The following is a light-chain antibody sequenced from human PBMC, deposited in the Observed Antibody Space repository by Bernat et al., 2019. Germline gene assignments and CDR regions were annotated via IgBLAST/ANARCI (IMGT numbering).Light chain of an antibody. CDR1: QSVSSTY. Sequence: EIVLTQSPDTLSLSPGERATLSCRASQSVSSTYLAWYQQKPGQAPRLLIYGASSRATGIPDRFSGSGSGTDFTLTISRLEPEDFAVYYCQQYGDSAWTFGQGTKVEIK. CDR3: QQYGDSAWT. V-gene: IGKV3-20*01. CDR2: GAS. J-gene: IGKJ1*01.